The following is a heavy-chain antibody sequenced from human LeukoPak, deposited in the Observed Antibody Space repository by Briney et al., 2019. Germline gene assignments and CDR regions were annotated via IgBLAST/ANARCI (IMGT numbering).Heavy chain of an antibody. V-gene: IGHV4-39*01. Sequence: PSETLSLTCTVSGGSISSSSYYWGWIRQPPGKGLEWIGSIYYSESTYYNPSLKSRVTISVDTSKNQFSLKLSSVTAADTAVYYCARLLGEPLFYYYYYGMDVWGQGTTVTVSS. CDR1: GGSISSSSYY. CDR3: ARLLGEPLFYYYYYGMDV. D-gene: IGHD3-16*01. J-gene: IGHJ6*02. CDR2: IYYSEST.